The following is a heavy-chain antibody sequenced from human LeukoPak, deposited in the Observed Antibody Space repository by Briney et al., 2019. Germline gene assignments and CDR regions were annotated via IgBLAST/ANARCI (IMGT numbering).Heavy chain of an antibody. Sequence: GSLRLSCAASGFTFSSYAMSWVRQAPGKGLEWVSAISGSGGSTYYADSVKGRFTISRDNSKNTLYLQMNSLRAEDTAVYYCAKQVWWELLGSGIDYWGQGTLVTVSS. CDR3: AKQVWWELLGSGIDY. D-gene: IGHD1-26*01. CDR1: GFTFSSYA. CDR2: ISGSGGST. V-gene: IGHV3-23*01. J-gene: IGHJ4*02.